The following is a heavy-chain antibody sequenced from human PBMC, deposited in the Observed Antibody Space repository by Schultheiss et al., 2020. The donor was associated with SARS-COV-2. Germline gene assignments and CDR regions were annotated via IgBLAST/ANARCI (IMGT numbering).Heavy chain of an antibody. CDR1: GFTFSSYA. CDR3: ARVRALYYDILTGYSGSTYGMDV. Sequence: GSLRLSCAASGFTFSSYAMSWVRQAPGKGLEWIGEINHSGSTNYNPSLKSRVTISVDTSKNQFSLKLSSVTAADTAVYYCARVRALYYDILTGYSGSTYGMDVWGQGTTVTVSS. D-gene: IGHD3-9*01. V-gene: IGHV4-34*01. CDR2: INHSGST. J-gene: IGHJ6*02.